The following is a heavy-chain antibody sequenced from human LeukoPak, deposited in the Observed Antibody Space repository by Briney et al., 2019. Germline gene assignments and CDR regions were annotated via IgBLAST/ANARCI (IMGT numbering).Heavy chain of an antibody. V-gene: IGHV3-21*01. CDR1: GFTFSSYS. Sequence: PGGSLRLSCAASGFTFSSYSMNWVRQAPGKGLEWVSSISSSSSYIYYADSVKGRFTISRDNAKNSLYLQMNSLRAEDTAVYYCARYSSSIDAFDIWGQGIMVTVSS. CDR3: ARYSSSIDAFDI. J-gene: IGHJ3*02. D-gene: IGHD6-19*01. CDR2: ISSSSSYI.